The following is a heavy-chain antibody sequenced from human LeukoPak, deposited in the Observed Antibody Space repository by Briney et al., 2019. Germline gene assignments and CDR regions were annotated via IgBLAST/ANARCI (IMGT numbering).Heavy chain of an antibody. CDR3: ARGGSGSYYYPFDP. Sequence: ASVKVSCKAPGYTFTGNYMHWVRQAPGQGLEWMGWINPNSGGTNYAQKFQGRVTMTRDTSISTAYMELSRLRSDDTAVYYCARGGSGSYYYPFDPWGQGTLVTVSS. V-gene: IGHV1-2*02. CDR1: GYTFTGNY. J-gene: IGHJ5*02. CDR2: INPNSGGT. D-gene: IGHD3-10*01.